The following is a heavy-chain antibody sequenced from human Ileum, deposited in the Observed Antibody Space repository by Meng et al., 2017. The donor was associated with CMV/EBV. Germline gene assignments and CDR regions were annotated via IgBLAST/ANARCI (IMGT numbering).Heavy chain of an antibody. J-gene: IGHJ4*02. CDR1: GGSISSPPYF. Sequence: QLRRQESGPGLVKPSETPSLPCTVSGGSISSPPYFWGWIRQPPGKGLEWIAAISYSGNTYYNPPLKSPVTISLDTSKNQFSLKLTSVTAADTAVYYCAREPPSGQQLDWGQGTLVTVSS. V-gene: IGHV4-39*07. CDR3: AREPPSGQQLD. D-gene: IGHD6-13*01. CDR2: ISYSGNT.